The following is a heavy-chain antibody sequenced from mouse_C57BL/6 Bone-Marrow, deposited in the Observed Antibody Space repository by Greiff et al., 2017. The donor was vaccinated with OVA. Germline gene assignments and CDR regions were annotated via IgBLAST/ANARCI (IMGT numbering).Heavy chain of an antibody. J-gene: IGHJ1*03. V-gene: IGHV1-85*01. D-gene: IGHD2-3*01. CDR2: IYPRDGST. Sequence: VKLVESGPELVKPGASVKLSCKASGYTFTSYDINWVKQRPGQGLEWIGWIYPRDGSTKYNEKFKGKATLTVDTSSSTAYMELHSLTSEDSAVYFCARGDGYYDWYFDVWGTGTTVTVSS. CDR3: ARGDGYYDWYFDV. CDR1: GYTFTSYD.